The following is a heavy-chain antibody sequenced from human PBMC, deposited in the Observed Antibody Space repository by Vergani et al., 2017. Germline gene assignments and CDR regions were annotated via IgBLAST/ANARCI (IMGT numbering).Heavy chain of an antibody. CDR3: ARFGPLPPLSIAVALRFIQYYYYYGMDV. D-gene: IGHD6-13*01. Sequence: QVQLVQSGAEVKKPGASVQVSCKASGYTFTSYDMHWVRQAPGQGLEWVGKIYPSGGTNYAQKFQGRVTMTKDTSTSTVDMALRSLSSDDTAVYYCARFGPLPPLSIAVALRFIQYYYYYGMDVWGQGTTVTVSS. CDR2: IYPSGGT. CDR1: GYTFTSYD. V-gene: IGHV1-46*01. J-gene: IGHJ6*02.